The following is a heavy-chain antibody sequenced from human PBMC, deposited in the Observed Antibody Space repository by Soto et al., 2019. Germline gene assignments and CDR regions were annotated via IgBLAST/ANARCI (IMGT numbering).Heavy chain of an antibody. J-gene: IGHJ4*02. CDR2: IYWDDDK. D-gene: IGHD3-3*01. CDR1: GFSLTTSGVG. V-gene: IGHV2-5*02. CDR3: AHRVLRTVFGLVTTTAIYFDF. Sequence: QITLNESGPTQVKPRQTLTLTCTFSGFSLTTSGVGVGWIRQSPGKAPEWLALIYWDDDKRYSPSLKSRLTITKDTSKYQVVLTMSDLDHADTATYYCAHRVLRTVFGLVTTTAIYFDFWGQGTPVAVSS.